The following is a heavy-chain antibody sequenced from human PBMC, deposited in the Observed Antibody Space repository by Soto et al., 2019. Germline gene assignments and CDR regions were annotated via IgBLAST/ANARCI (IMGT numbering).Heavy chain of an antibody. CDR3: TTVELAS. CDR2: FDPEDGET. J-gene: IGHJ5*02. CDR1: GYTLTEIS. D-gene: IGHD6-13*01. V-gene: IGHV1-24*01. Sequence: ASVKVSCKVSGYTLTEISKHWVRQAPGKGLEWMGGFDPEDGETIYAQKFQGRVTMTEDTSTDTAYMELSRLRSEDTAVYYCTTVELASWGQGTLVTVSS.